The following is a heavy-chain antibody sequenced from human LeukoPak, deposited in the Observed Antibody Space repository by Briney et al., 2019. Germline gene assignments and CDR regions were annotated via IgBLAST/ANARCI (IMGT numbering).Heavy chain of an antibody. CDR1: GFTFSTYA. Sequence: PGGSLRLSCAASGFTFSTYAMHWVRQAPGKGLDWVAVISYDGSNKDYADSVKGRFTISRDNSKNTLYVQMNSLRAEDTAVYYCARAGDGYSSSSDYYSGMDVWGQGTTVTVSS. D-gene: IGHD6-6*01. CDR2: ISYDGSNK. CDR3: ARAGDGYSSSSDYYSGMDV. V-gene: IGHV3-30-3*01. J-gene: IGHJ6*02.